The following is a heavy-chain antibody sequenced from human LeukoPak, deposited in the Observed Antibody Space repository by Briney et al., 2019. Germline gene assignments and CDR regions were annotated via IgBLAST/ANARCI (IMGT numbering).Heavy chain of an antibody. CDR1: GFSFRSYA. Sequence: GGSLRLSCVASGFSFRSYAMHWVRQAPGKGLEWVAVIWPDGNTEYYADSVRGRFTISRDNSRDTLYLQLNGPRAEDTAVYYCAKDRPGEAWFDYWGQGTLVTVSS. J-gene: IGHJ4*02. D-gene: IGHD7-27*01. V-gene: IGHV3-33*06. CDR2: IWPDGNTE. CDR3: AKDRPGEAWFDY.